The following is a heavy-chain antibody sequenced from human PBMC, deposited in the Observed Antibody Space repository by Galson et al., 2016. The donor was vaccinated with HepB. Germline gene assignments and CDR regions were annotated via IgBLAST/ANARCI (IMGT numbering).Heavy chain of an antibody. Sequence: SLRLSCAASGFMFSSYAMHWVRQAPGKGLEWVAFVSYDGTNQYYTDSVKGRFTISRDNSKSTLYLQMNGLRPEDSALYYCARVVTYCSGGGCYYFDYWGQGTLVTVAS. CDR3: ARVVTYCSGGGCYYFDY. J-gene: IGHJ4*02. CDR2: VSYDGTNQ. D-gene: IGHD2-15*01. CDR1: GFMFSSYA. V-gene: IGHV3-30-3*01.